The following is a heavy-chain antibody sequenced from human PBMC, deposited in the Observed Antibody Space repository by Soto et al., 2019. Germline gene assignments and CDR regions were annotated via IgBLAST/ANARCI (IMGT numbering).Heavy chain of an antibody. CDR3: VRDSYTAHWHTAGEDY. CDR1: GFYITNYW. Sequence: DVQLVESGGGLVQPGGSLRLSCAASGFYITNYWMTWVRQAPGKGPEWVANIKEDGSLKFYVDSVRGRFTISRDNAKNPVYLGMSRLRAEDTAVYYCVRDSYTAHWHTAGEDYWGQGTLVTVPS. D-gene: IGHD2-2*02. V-gene: IGHV3-7*01. CDR2: IKEDGSLK. J-gene: IGHJ4*02.